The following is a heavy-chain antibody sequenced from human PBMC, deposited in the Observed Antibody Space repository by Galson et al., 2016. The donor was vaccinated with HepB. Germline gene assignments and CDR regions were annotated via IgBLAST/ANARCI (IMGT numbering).Heavy chain of an antibody. CDR3: ARGGCSSTSCPYYHHYGMDV. CDR1: GFTFRSYD. CDR2: IGTAGDT. Sequence: CAASGFTFRSYDMHWVRQATGKGLEWVSAIGTAGDTYYPGSVKGRFTISRENAENSLDLQMNSLRAGDTAVYYCARGGCSSTSCPYYHHYGMDVWGQGTTVTVSS. D-gene: IGHD2-2*01. V-gene: IGHV3-13*01. J-gene: IGHJ6*02.